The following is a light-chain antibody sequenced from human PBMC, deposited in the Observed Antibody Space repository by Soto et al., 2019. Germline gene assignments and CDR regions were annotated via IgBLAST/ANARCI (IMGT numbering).Light chain of an antibody. CDR3: QQYNNWPPWT. CDR1: QSVRSN. V-gene: IGKV3-15*01. J-gene: IGKJ1*01. Sequence: EIVMTQSPATLSVSPGERATLSCRASQSVRSNLAWYQQKPGQAPRLLIYGASTRATGIPARFSGRGSGTDFTLTISSQQSEDFAVYYCQQYNNWPPWTFGQGTKVEIK. CDR2: GAS.